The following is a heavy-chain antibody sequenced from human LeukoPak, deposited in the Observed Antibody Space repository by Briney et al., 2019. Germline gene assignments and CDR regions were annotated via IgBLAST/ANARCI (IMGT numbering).Heavy chain of an antibody. J-gene: IGHJ4*02. Sequence: SETLSLTCTVSGYSISSGYFWGWIRQPPGKGLEWIGTIYHSGSTYYNASLGSRVTISVDTSKNQFSLKLSSVTAADTAVYYCARRVGYCSSTSCYDYYFDYWGQGTLVTVSS. CDR2: IYHSGST. V-gene: IGHV4-38-2*02. D-gene: IGHD2-2*01. CDR1: GYSISSGYF. CDR3: ARRVGYCSSTSCYDYYFDY.